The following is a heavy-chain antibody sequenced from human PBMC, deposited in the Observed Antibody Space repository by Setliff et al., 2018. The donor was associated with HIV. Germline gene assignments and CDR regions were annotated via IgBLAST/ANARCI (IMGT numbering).Heavy chain of an antibody. Sequence: PSETLSLTCTVSGGSISSSSYYWGWIRQPPGKGLEWIGSIYYSGSTYYNPSLKSRVTISVDTSKNQFSLKLSSVTAADTAVYYCARQYCGSDCHFYYYMDVWGKGTTVTVSS. CDR3: ARQYCGSDCHFYYYMDV. CDR1: GGSISSSSYY. V-gene: IGHV4-39*01. J-gene: IGHJ6*03. CDR2: IYYSGST. D-gene: IGHD2-21*02.